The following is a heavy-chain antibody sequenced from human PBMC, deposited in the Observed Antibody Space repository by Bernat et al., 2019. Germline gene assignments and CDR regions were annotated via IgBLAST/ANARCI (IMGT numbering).Heavy chain of an antibody. CDR2: LWYDGSNK. CDR1: GFTFSSYG. V-gene: IGHV3-33*01. Sequence: QVQLVESGGGVVQPGKSLRLSYAASGFTFSSYGMHWVRQAPGKGLEWVTMLWYDGSNKYYADSVKGRFTISRDNPKNTVYLEMNSLRAADTAVYHCTRGMAAVASGFDPWGQGTLVIVSS. CDR3: TRGMAAVASGFDP. J-gene: IGHJ5*02. D-gene: IGHD6-13*01.